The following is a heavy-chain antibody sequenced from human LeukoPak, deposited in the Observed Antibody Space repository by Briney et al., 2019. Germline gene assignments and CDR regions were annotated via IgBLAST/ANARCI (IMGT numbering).Heavy chain of an antibody. J-gene: IGHJ4*02. CDR1: GFIFSSYG. Sequence: GGSLRLSCAASGFIFSSYGIHWVRQAPGKGLEWVALIWYDGSNIYYSDSVKGRFTISRENSKNTVNLQMSSLRAEDTGVYYCARDLHGSGSYGTFDYWGQGALVTVSS. CDR2: IWYDGSNI. CDR3: ARDLHGSGSYGTFDY. D-gene: IGHD3-10*01. V-gene: IGHV3-33*01.